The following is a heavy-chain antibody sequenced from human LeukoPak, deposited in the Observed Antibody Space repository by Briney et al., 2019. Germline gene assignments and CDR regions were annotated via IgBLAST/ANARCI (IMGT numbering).Heavy chain of an antibody. CDR2: ISYDGSNK. D-gene: IGHD6-19*01. J-gene: IGHJ4*02. V-gene: IGHV3-30*18. CDR3: ANGGSSGWYR. CDR1: GFTFSSYG. Sequence: PGRSLRLPCAASGFTFSSYGMHWVRQAPGKGLEWVAVISYDGSNKYYADSVKGRFTISRDNSKNTLYLQMNSLRAEDTAVYYCANGGSSGWYRWGQGTLVTVSS.